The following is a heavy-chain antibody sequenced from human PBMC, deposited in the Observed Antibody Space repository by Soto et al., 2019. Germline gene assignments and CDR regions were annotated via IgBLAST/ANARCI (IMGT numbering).Heavy chain of an antibody. CDR2: FYYTGTT. D-gene: IGHD3-22*01. J-gene: IGHJ4*02. V-gene: IGHV4-59*08. CDR1: GGSMSSYY. CDR3: ARLGDYYQAFDY. Sequence: PSETPSLTCTVSGGSMSSYYWSWFRQPPGKGLVWIGYFYYTGTTNYFPSLKSRATISVDTSRNQFSLNLTSVTAADTAVYYCARLGDYYQAFDYWGQGALVTAPQ.